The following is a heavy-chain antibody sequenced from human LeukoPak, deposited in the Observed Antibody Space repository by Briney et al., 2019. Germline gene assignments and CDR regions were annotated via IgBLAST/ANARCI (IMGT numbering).Heavy chain of an antibody. Sequence: ASVKVSCKASGYTFTSYGISWVRQAPGQGLEWMGWISAYNGSTNYAQKVQGRVTMTRDTSISTAYMELSRLRSDDTAVYYCASAYSSSPTPFDYWGQGTLVTVSS. D-gene: IGHD6-6*01. CDR1: GYTFTSYG. CDR3: ASAYSSSPTPFDY. J-gene: IGHJ4*02. CDR2: ISAYNGST. V-gene: IGHV1-18*01.